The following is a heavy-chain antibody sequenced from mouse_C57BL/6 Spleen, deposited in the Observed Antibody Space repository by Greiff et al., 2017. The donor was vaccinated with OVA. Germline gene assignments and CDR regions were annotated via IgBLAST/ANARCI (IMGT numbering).Heavy chain of an antibody. J-gene: IGHJ3*01. Sequence: VQLQQPGAELVRPGSSVKLSCKASGYTFTSYWMHWVKQRPIQGLEWIGNIDPSDSETHYNQKFKDKATLTVDKSSSTAYMQLSSLTSEDSAVYYCARLGDYDGFAYWGQGTLVTVSA. CDR3: ARLGDYDGFAY. CDR1: GYTFTSYW. V-gene: IGHV1-52*01. CDR2: IDPSDSET. D-gene: IGHD2-4*01.